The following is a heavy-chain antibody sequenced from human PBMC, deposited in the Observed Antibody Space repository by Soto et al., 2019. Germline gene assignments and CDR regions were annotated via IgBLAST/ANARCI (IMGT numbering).Heavy chain of an antibody. D-gene: IGHD1-1*01. CDR1: GFTFSSYA. J-gene: IGHJ4*02. CDR2: ISSNGGST. Sequence: EVQLVESGGGLVQPGGSLRLSCAASGFTFSSYAMHWVRQAPGKGLEYVSAISSNGGSTYYANSVKGRFTISRDNSKNTLYLQMGSLRAEDMAVYYCARAPYNPMARTRPYYFDYWGQGTLVTVSS. V-gene: IGHV3-64*01. CDR3: ARAPYNPMARTRPYYFDY.